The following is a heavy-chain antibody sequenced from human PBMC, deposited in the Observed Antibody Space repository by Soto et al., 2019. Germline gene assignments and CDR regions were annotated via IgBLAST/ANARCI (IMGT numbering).Heavy chain of an antibody. CDR2: ISSYNGNT. Sequence: QVQLVQSGAEVKKPGASVKVSCKASGYTFTSYGISWVRQAPGQGLEWMGWISSYNGNTNYAQKVQGRVTLTTDTTTSTTHMGLRRLRSDDTAVYYCSRGPRYCSSTPCFSGGTWFDPWGQGTLVTVSS. CDR1: GYTFTSYG. D-gene: IGHD2-15*01. V-gene: IGHV1-18*04. J-gene: IGHJ5*02. CDR3: SRGPRYCSSTPCFSGGTWFDP.